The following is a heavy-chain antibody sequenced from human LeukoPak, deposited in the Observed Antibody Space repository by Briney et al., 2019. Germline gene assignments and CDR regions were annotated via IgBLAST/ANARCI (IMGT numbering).Heavy chain of an antibody. V-gene: IGHV6-1*01. CDR3: AREGGIGYDF. Sequence: SQTLSLTCAISGDSVSSNSAAWNWIRQSLSRGLEWLGRTYYRSKWYNDYAVSVKSRITINPDPSKDQFSLHLNSVTPEDTAVYYCAREGGIGYDFWGQGTLVTVSS. CDR2: TYYRSKWYN. D-gene: IGHD2-15*01. J-gene: IGHJ4*02. CDR1: GDSVSSNSAA.